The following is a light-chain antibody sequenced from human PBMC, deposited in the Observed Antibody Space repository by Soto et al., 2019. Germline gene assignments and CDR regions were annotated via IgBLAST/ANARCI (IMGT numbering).Light chain of an antibody. CDR3: QQRSNWPT. J-gene: IGKJ4*01. Sequence: EIVLTQSPGTLSLSPWERATLSCRASQSVTNNQFAWFRQKPGQAPRLLIYDASNRATGIPARFSGSGSGTDFTPTISSLEPEDFAVYYCQQRSNWPTFGGGTKVDIK. CDR1: QSVTNN. V-gene: IGKV3-11*01. CDR2: DAS.